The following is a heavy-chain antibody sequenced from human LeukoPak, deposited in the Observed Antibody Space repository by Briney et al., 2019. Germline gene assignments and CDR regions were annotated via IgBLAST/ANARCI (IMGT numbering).Heavy chain of an antibody. D-gene: IGHD3-22*01. CDR3: ARTYYYDSSGYLGFDP. CDR2: IYYSGST. J-gene: IGHJ5*02. CDR1: GGSISSYY. Sequence: PSETLSLTCTVSGGSISSYYWSWIRQPPGKGLEWIGYIYYSGSTNYNPSLKSRVTISVDTSKNQFSLKLSSVTAADTAVYYCARTYYYDSSGYLGFDPWGQGTLVTVSS. V-gene: IGHV4-59*01.